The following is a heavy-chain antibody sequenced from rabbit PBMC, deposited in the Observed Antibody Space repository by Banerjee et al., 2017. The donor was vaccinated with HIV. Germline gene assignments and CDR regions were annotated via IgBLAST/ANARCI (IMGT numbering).Heavy chain of an antibody. V-gene: IGHV1S43*01. CDR2: IYTNGGST. CDR3: ARDTGGSAGRLWL. J-gene: IGHJ4*01. CDR1: GFDLSSYYY. D-gene: IGHD7-1*01. Sequence: QSLEESGGGLVKPEGSLTLTCKASGFDLSSYYYMCWVRQAPGQGLELIACIYTNGGSTWYASWVNGRFTISRSTSLNTVDLKMTSLTVADTATYFCARDTGGSAGRLWLWGPGTL.